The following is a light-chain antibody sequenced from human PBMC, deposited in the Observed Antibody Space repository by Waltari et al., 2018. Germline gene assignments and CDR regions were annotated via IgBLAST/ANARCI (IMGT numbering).Light chain of an antibody. J-gene: IGLJ2*01. CDR3: AAWDDSLNGHVV. CDR2: VNN. V-gene: IGLV1-44*01. CDR1: SSNIGTNT. Sequence: QSVLTQPPSASGTPGPRVTISCSGTSSNIGTNTVNWYQQLPGTAPKLVIYVNNQRPSGVPDRFSCSKTGTSASLAISGLQSEDEADYYCAAWDDSLNGHVVFGGGTKLTVL.